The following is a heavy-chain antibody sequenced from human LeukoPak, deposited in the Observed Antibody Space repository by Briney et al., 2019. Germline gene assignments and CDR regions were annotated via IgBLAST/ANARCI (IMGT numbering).Heavy chain of an antibody. Sequence: PGGSLRLSCAASGFTFSSYSMNWVRQAPGKGLEWVSSISSSSSYIYYADSVKDRFTISRDNAKNSLYLQMNSLRAEDTAVYYCARASVAVAGYYYYGMDVWGQGTTVTVSS. CDR1: GFTFSSYS. J-gene: IGHJ6*02. D-gene: IGHD6-19*01. CDR2: ISSSSSYI. CDR3: ARASVAVAGYYYYGMDV. V-gene: IGHV3-21*01.